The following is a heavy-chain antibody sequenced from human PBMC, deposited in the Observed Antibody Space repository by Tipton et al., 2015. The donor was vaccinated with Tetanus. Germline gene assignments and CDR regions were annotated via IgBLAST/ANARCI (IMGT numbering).Heavy chain of an antibody. CDR2: IIPIFGTA. CDR1: GGTFSSYA. V-gene: IGHV1-69*01. Sequence: QSGAEVKKPGSSVKVSCKASGGTFSSYAISWVRQAPGQGLEWMGGIIPIFGTANYAQKFQGRVTITADESTSTAYMELSSLRSEDKAVYYCARTVSYCGGDCSHFDCWGQGTLVTVSS. D-gene: IGHD2-21*02. CDR3: ARTVSYCGGDCSHFDC. J-gene: IGHJ4*02.